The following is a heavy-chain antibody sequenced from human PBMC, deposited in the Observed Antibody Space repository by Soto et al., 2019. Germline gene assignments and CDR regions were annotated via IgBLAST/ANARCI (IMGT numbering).Heavy chain of an antibody. D-gene: IGHD5-18*01. CDR2: IYYSGST. V-gene: IGHV4-59*08. CDR3: ARHVDTAMLNWHGMDV. Sequence: QVQLQESGPGLVKPSETLSLTCTVSGGSISSYYWSWIRQPPGKGLEWIGYIYYSGSTNYNPSLKSRFTISVDTSKNQASLKLSALTAAATAVYYCARHVDTAMLNWHGMDVWGQGTTVTVSS. CDR1: GGSISSYY. J-gene: IGHJ6*02.